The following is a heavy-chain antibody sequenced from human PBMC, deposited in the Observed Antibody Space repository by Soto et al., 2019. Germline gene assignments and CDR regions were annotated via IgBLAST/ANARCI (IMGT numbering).Heavy chain of an antibody. Sequence: GGSLRLSCAASGLTFSSYAMHWVRQAPGKGLEWVAVISYDGSNKYYADSVTGRFTISRDNSKNTLYLQMNSLRAEDTAVYYSARDDGPNPQFSSGMDVWGQGTTVTVSS. CDR3: ARDDGPNPQFSSGMDV. V-gene: IGHV3-30-3*01. J-gene: IGHJ6*02. CDR2: ISYDGSNK. CDR1: GLTFSSYA. D-gene: IGHD2-8*01.